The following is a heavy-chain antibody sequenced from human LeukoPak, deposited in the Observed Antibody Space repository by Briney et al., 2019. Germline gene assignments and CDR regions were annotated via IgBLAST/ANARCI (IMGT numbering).Heavy chain of an antibody. CDR2: IRGSCGST. V-gene: IGHV3-23*01. Sequence: GGSLRLSCAASGFTFSSYAMSWVRQAPGKGLEWVSAIRGSCGSTYYAASVKGRFTISRANSKNTLYLQMNSLRADDTAVYSCAKGIAVAGTRGYFDYWGQGTLVTVSS. D-gene: IGHD6-19*01. CDR3: AKGIAVAGTRGYFDY. CDR1: GFTFSSYA. J-gene: IGHJ4*02.